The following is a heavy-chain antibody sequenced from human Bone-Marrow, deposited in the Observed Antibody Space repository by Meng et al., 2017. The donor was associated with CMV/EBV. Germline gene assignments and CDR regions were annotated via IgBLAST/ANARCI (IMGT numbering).Heavy chain of an antibody. CDR1: GFTFSSYA. CDR3: ARDGNRIQLWTGGFDY. V-gene: IGHV3-30-3*01. Sequence: GESLKISCAASGFTFSSYAMHWVRQAPGKGLEWVAVISYDGSNKYYADSVKGRFTISRDNSKNTLYLQMNSLRAEETAVYYCARDGNRIQLWTGGFDYWGQGTLVTVSS. CDR2: ISYDGSNK. D-gene: IGHD5-18*01. J-gene: IGHJ4*02.